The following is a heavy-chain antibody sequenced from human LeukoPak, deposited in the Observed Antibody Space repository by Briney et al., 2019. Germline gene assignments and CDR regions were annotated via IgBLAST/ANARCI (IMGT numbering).Heavy chain of an antibody. CDR3: ARRKGYCSGGSCYSGSGYYSRPFDY. CDR2: INHSGST. D-gene: IGHD2-15*01. V-gene: IGHV4-34*01. J-gene: IGHJ4*02. CDR1: GGSIISYY. Sequence: SETLSLTCTVSGGSIISYYWSWIRQPPGKGLEWIGEINHSGSTNYNPSLKSRVTISVDTSKNQFSLKLSSVTAADTAVYYCARRKGYCSGGSCYSGSGYYSRPFDYWGQGTLVTVSS.